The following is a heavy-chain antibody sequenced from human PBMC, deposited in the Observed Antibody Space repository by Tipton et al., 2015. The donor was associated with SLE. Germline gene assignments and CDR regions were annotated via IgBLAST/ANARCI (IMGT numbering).Heavy chain of an antibody. J-gene: IGHJ3*02. CDR3: ARGLGISSSWYGADAFDI. Sequence: SLRLSCAASGFTFSSYSMNWVRQAPGKGLEWVSSISSSSSHIYYADSVKGRFTISRDNAKNSLYLQMNSLRAEDTAVYYCARGLGISSSWYGADAFDIWGQGTMVTVSS. CDR2: ISSSSSHI. CDR1: GFTFSSYS. V-gene: IGHV3-21*01. D-gene: IGHD6-13*01.